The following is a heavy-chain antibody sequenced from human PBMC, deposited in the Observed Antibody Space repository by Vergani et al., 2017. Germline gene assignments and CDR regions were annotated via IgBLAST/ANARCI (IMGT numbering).Heavy chain of an antibody. Sequence: QVQLVQSGAEVKKPGASVKVSCKASGYTFTSYYMHWVRQAPGQGLEWMGIINPSGGSTSYAQKFQGRVTMTRDTSTSTVYMELSRLRSEDTAVYYCARGMGSGSFNYYYYYGMDVWGQGTTVTVSS. CDR2: INPSGGST. CDR3: ARGMGSGSFNYYYYYGMDV. V-gene: IGHV1-46*01. D-gene: IGHD3-10*01. CDR1: GYTFTSYY. J-gene: IGHJ6*02.